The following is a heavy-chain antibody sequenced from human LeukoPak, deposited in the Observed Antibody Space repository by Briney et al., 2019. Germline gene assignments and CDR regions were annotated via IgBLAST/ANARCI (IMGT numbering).Heavy chain of an antibody. CDR3: ARDGGKFGP. V-gene: IGHV4-61*02. J-gene: IGHJ5*02. CDR2: IYTTGIS. CDR1: GDSIARGDHY. D-gene: IGHD3-16*01. Sequence: PSEALSLTCTLSGDSIARGDHYGSWIRQPAGKGLEWIGRIYTTGISNYNPSLKSRVSMSVDTSRNQFSLSLTSVSASDTAVYYCARDGGKFGPWGQGTLVTVSS.